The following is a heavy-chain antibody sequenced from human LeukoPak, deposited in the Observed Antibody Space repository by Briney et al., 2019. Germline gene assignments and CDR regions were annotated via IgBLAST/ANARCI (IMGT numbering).Heavy chain of an antibody. J-gene: IGHJ3*02. Sequence: PSETLSLTCAVSGGSISSGGYSWSWIRQPPGKGLEWIGYIYHSGSTYYNPSLKSRVTISVDRSKNQFSLKLSSVTAADTAVYYCARMTRGFGELFSYHRAFDIWGQGTMVTVSS. CDR2: IYHSGST. CDR1: GGSISSGGYS. V-gene: IGHV4-30-2*01. D-gene: IGHD3-10*01. CDR3: ARMTRGFGELFSYHRAFDI.